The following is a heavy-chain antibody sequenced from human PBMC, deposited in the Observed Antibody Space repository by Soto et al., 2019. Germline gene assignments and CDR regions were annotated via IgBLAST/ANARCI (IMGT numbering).Heavy chain of an antibody. CDR2: ISSSSSYI. Sequence: PGGSLRLSCAASGFTFSSYSMNWVRQAPGKGLEWVSSISSSSSYIYYADSVKGRFTISRDNAKNSLYLQMNSLRAEDTAVYYWARDPPHYYDSSGYGVAYGMDVWGQGTTVTVSS. CDR3: ARDPPHYYDSSGYGVAYGMDV. D-gene: IGHD3-22*01. J-gene: IGHJ6*02. V-gene: IGHV3-21*01. CDR1: GFTFSSYS.